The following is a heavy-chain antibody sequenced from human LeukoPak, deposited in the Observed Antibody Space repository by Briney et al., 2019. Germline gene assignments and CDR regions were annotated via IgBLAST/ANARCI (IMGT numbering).Heavy chain of an antibody. J-gene: IGHJ4*02. D-gene: IGHD1-26*01. CDR2: IFPGDSDT. CDR3: ARRSYSASYYDY. Sequence: GESLKISSKGSGYSFSTYWIGWVRQMPGKGLEWLGIIFPGDSDTRYSPSFQGQVTISADKSISTAYLQWSSLKASDTAMYYCARRSYSASYYDYWGQGTLVTVSS. CDR1: GYSFSTYW. V-gene: IGHV5-51*01.